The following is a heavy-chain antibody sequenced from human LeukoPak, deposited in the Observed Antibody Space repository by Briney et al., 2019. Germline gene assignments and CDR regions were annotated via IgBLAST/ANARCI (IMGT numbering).Heavy chain of an antibody. Sequence: SETLSLTCTVSSGSISTYYWTWIRQPPGKRLEWIGFIHYTGSTNYNPSLKSRVTISVDTPKNQFSLKLNSVPAADTAVYYCARSSGSRYYIDYWGQGTPVTVSS. J-gene: IGHJ4*02. D-gene: IGHD1-26*01. CDR2: IHYTGST. CDR1: SGSISTYY. CDR3: ARSSGSRYYIDY. V-gene: IGHV4-59*01.